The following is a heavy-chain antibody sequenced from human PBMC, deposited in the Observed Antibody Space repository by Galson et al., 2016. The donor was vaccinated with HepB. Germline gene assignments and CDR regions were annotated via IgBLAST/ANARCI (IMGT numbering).Heavy chain of an antibody. CDR3: ARGDYDILTAYYGSAGY. J-gene: IGHJ4*02. CDR1: GYTFTYYY. D-gene: IGHD3-9*01. Sequence: SVKVSCKASGYTFTYYYMHWVRQAPGQGLEWMGIINPNGGSTTYAQNFQGRLTTTRDTSTSTVYMELSSLRSDDTAVYYRARGDYDILTAYYGSAGYWGQGTLVTVSS. CDR2: INPNGGST. V-gene: IGHV1-46*01.